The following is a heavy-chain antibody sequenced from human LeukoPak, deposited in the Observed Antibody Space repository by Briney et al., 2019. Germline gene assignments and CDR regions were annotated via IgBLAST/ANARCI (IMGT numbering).Heavy chain of an antibody. V-gene: IGHV3-53*01. CDR1: GFTVSRSY. J-gene: IGHJ2*01. CDR2: IYRDGST. D-gene: IGHD1-1*01. CDR3: ATRPGMGINYFDL. Sequence: GGSLRLSCAASGFTVSRSYMSWVRHAPGRGLECVSDIYRDGSTYYADSVKGRFTISRGDSTNTVYLQMNSLSAEDTAVYYCATRPGMGINYFDLWGRGTLVTVSS.